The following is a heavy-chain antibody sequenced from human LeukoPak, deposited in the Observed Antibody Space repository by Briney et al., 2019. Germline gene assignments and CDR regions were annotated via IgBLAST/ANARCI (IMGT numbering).Heavy chain of an antibody. J-gene: IGHJ6*03. Sequence: GGSLRLSCAASGFTFSSYAMHWVRQAPGKGLEYVSAISSNGGSTYYANSVKGRFTISRDNSKNTLYLQMGSLRAEDMAVYYCARGSSGGNYYYYYYMDVWGKGTTVTVSS. CDR1: GFTFSSYA. V-gene: IGHV3-64*01. D-gene: IGHD2-15*01. CDR2: ISSNGGST. CDR3: ARGSSGGNYYYYYYMDV.